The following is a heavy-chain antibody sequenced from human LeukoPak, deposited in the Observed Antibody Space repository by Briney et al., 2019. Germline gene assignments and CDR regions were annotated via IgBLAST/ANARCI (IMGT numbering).Heavy chain of an antibody. CDR1: GYTFTSYG. CDR2: ISAYNGNT. CDR3: ARERVAVVVVPAAIRFGYYYYGMDV. Sequence: GASVKVSCKAAGYTFTSYGISWVRQARGQGLEWMGWISAYNGNTDYAQKLQGRVTMTTDTSTSKAYMELRSLRSDDTAVYYCARERVAVVVVPAAIRFGYYYYGMDVWGQGTTVTVSS. J-gene: IGHJ6*02. D-gene: IGHD2-2*01. V-gene: IGHV1-18*01.